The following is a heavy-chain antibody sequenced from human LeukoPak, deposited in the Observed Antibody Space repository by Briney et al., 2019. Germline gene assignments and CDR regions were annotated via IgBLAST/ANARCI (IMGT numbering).Heavy chain of an antibody. V-gene: IGHV1-8*01. D-gene: IGHD2-15*01. CDR3: ARGYCSGGSCYDPLGY. CDR1: GYTFTSYD. CDR2: MNPNSGNT. J-gene: IGHJ4*02. Sequence: ASVKVSCKASGYTFTSYDINWVRQATGQGLEWMGWMNPNSGNTGYAQKFQGRVTMTRNTSISTAYMELSSLRSEDTAVYYCARGYCSGGSCYDPLGYWGQGTLVTVSS.